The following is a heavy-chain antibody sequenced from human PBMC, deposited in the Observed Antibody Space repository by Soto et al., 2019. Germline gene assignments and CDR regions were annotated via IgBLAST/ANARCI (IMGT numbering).Heavy chain of an antibody. Sequence: GPSVKVSCKASGYTFTSYAMHWVRQAPGQRLEWMGWINAGNGNTKYSQKFQGRVTITRDTSASTAYMELSRLRSDDTAVYYCARDARGDEAPMDYWGQGTLVTVSS. J-gene: IGHJ4*02. D-gene: IGHD3-10*01. V-gene: IGHV1-3*01. CDR2: INAGNGNT. CDR1: GYTFTSYA. CDR3: ARDARGDEAPMDY.